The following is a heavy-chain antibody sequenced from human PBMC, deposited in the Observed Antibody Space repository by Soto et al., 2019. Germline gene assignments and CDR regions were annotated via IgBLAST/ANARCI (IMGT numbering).Heavy chain of an antibody. CDR1: GYIFTNYA. D-gene: IGHD2-8*02. CDR2: ISGYNGDTNT. Sequence: QVQLVQSAAEVRKPGASVKVSCKASGYIFTNYAISWVRQAPGQGPEWMGWISGYNGDTNTHHSQKFQGRVTMNTDMATTTADLELRSLRSDAPAVYYCARDNAVCTGYFFDNWGQGTLVTLSS. V-gene: IGHV1-18*01. J-gene: IGHJ4*02. CDR3: ARDNAVCTGYFFDN.